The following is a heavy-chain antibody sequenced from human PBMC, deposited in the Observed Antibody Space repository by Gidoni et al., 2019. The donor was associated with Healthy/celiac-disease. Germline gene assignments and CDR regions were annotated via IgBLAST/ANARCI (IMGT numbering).Heavy chain of an antibody. CDR2: IRSKANSYAT. Sequence: EVQLVESGGGLVQPGGSLQLSCAASGFTFSGSAMHWVRQASGKGLEWVGRIRSKANSYATAYAASVKGRFTISRDDSKNTAYLQMNSLKTEDTAVYYCTRHTVTTGWFDPWGQGTLVTVSS. CDR1: GFTFSGSA. V-gene: IGHV3-73*01. CDR3: TRHTVTTGWFDP. D-gene: IGHD4-17*01. J-gene: IGHJ5*02.